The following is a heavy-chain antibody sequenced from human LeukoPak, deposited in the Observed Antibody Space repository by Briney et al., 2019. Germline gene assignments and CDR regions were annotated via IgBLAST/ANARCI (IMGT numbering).Heavy chain of an antibody. CDR2: IYYSGST. Sequence: SETLSLTCTVSGGSISSYYWSWIRQPPGKGLEWIGYIYYSGSTNYNPSLKSRVTISVDTSKNQFSLKLSSVTAADTAVYYCARGEDLYSGSWYYYFDYWGQGTLVTVSS. D-gene: IGHD6-13*01. CDR1: GGSISSYY. V-gene: IGHV4-59*01. J-gene: IGHJ4*02. CDR3: ARGEDLYSGSWYYYFDY.